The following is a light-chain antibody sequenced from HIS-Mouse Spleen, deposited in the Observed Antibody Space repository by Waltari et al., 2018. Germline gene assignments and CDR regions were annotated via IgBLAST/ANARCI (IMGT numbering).Light chain of an antibody. Sequence: DIQMTQSPSTLSASVGDRVTITCRASQGISSWLAWYPQKPRKAPKLLIYKASSLESGVPSRFSGSGYGTEFTLTISSLQPDDFAAYYCQQYNSYSGYTFGQGTKLEIK. V-gene: IGKV1-5*03. CDR1: QGISSW. CDR3: QQYNSYSGYT. CDR2: KAS. J-gene: IGKJ2*01.